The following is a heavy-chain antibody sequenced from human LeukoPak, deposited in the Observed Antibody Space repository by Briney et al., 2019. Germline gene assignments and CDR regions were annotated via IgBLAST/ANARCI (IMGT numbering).Heavy chain of an antibody. CDR1: GFTFDDYA. D-gene: IGHD3-22*01. Sequence: PGRSLRLSCAASGFTFDDYAMHWVRQAPGKGLEWVSGISWNSGSIGYADSVKGRFTISRDNAKNSLYLQMNSLRAEDTAVYYCARKSSSGYFTIYYYYMDVWGKGTTVTVSS. J-gene: IGHJ6*03. CDR2: ISWNSGSI. V-gene: IGHV3-9*01. CDR3: ARKSSSGYFTIYYYYMDV.